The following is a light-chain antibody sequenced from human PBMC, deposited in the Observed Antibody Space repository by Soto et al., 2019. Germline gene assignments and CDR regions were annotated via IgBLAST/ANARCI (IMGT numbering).Light chain of an antibody. Sequence: QSALPQPACVSVTPGQSITISCSGSNSDVGIYDFVSLYQHHPGRAPKLIVSEVSHRPSGVSNRFSGSKSGNTASLTISGLQSEDEADYYCISYTSDDVRYVFGTGTKVTVL. CDR3: ISYTSDDVRYV. CDR1: NSDVGIYDF. V-gene: IGLV2-14*01. CDR2: EVS. J-gene: IGLJ1*01.